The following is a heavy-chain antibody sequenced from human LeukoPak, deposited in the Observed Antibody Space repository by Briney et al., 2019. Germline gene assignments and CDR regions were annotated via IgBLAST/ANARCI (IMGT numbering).Heavy chain of an antibody. CDR1: GGSFSGYY. Sequence: PSETLSLTCAVYGGSFSGYYWSWIRQPPGKGLEWIGEINHSGSTNYNPSLKSRVTISVDTSKNQFSLKLSSVTAADTAVYYCAREGITIFGVVKYWFDPWGQGTLVTVSS. CDR2: INHSGST. V-gene: IGHV4-34*01. J-gene: IGHJ5*02. D-gene: IGHD3-3*01. CDR3: AREGITIFGVVKYWFDP.